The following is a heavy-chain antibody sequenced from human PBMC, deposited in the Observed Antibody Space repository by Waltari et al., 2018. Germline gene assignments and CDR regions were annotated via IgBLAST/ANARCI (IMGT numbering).Heavy chain of an antibody. D-gene: IGHD2-2*01. J-gene: IGHJ4*02. CDR1: GGSFSGYY. V-gene: IGHV4-34*01. CDR3: ARGVYCSSTSCYVDY. CDR2: INHSGST. Sequence: QVQLQQWGAGLLKPSETLSLTCAVYGGSFSGYYWSWIRQPPGKGLEWIGEINHSGSTNYNPSLKSRVTISVDTSKNQFSLKLSSVTAADTAVYYCARGVYCSSTSCYVDYWGQGTLVTVSS.